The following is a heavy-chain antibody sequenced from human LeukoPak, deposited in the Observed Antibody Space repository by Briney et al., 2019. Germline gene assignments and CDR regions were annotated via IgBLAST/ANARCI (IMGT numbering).Heavy chain of an antibody. CDR1: GGSISSSSYY. CDR3: ARDKGPYWYFDL. CDR2: IYYSGST. V-gene: IGHV4-39*07. J-gene: IGHJ2*01. Sequence: SETLSLTCTVSGGSISSSSYYWGWIRQPPGKGLEWIGSIYYSGSTYYNPSLKSRVTISVDTSKNLFSLKLTSVTAADAAVYYCARDKGPYWYFDLWGRGTLVTVSS.